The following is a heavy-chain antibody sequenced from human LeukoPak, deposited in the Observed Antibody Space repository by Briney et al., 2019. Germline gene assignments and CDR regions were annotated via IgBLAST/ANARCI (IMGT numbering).Heavy chain of an antibody. CDR3: AKDLRLLWFGESYSGPMDY. V-gene: IGHV3-30*02. J-gene: IGHJ4*02. CDR1: GFTFSSYG. CDR2: IRYDGSNK. Sequence: PGGSLRLSCAASGFTFSSYGTHWVRQAPGRGLEWVAFIRYDGSNKYYADSVKGRFTISRDNSKNTLYLQMNSLRAEDTAVYYCAKDLRLLWFGESYSGPMDYWGQGTLVTVSS. D-gene: IGHD3-10*01.